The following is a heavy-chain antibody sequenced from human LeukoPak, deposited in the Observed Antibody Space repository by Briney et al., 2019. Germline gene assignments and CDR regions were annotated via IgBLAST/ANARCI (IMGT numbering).Heavy chain of an antibody. D-gene: IGHD6-19*01. Sequence: ASVKVFCKASGYTFTSYDINWVRQATGQGLEWMGWMNPNSGNTGYAQKFQGRVTMTRNTSISTAYMELSSLRSEATAEYYWARRIAVAVPGAFDIWGQGTMVTVSS. J-gene: IGHJ3*02. CDR1: GYTFTSYD. CDR3: ARRIAVAVPGAFDI. V-gene: IGHV1-8*01. CDR2: MNPNSGNT.